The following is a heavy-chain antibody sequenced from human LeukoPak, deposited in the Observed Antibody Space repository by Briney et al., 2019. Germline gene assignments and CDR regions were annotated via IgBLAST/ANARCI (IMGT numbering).Heavy chain of an antibody. CDR2: IYYSGST. J-gene: IGHJ4*02. Sequence: KASETLSLTCTVSGGSISSYYWSWIRQPPGKGLEWIGYIYYSGSTNHNPSLKSRITISVDTSKNQFSLKLSSVTAADTGVYYCARALNSHYPLDYWGQGTLVTVSS. D-gene: IGHD1-26*01. CDR1: GGSISSYY. V-gene: IGHV4-59*01. CDR3: ARALNSHYPLDY.